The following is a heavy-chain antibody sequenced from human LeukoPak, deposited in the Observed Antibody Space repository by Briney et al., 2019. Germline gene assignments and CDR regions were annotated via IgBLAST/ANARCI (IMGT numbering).Heavy chain of an antibody. V-gene: IGHV1-69*04. J-gene: IGHJ4*02. CDR2: IIPILGIA. D-gene: IGHD5-18*01. CDR3: ARVTAQKFGY. CDR1: GGTFSSYA. Sequence: ASVKVSCKASGGTFSSYAISWVRQAPGQGLEWMGRIIPILGIANYAQKFQGRVTITADKPTSTAYMELSSLRSEDTAVYYCARVTAQKFGYWGQGTLVTVSS.